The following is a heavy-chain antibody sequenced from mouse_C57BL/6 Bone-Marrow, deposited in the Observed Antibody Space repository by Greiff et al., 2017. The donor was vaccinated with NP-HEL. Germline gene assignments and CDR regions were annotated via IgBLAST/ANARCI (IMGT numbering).Heavy chain of an antibody. CDR3: ARPYGSSLHYYAMDY. V-gene: IGHV1-55*01. J-gene: IGHJ4*01. D-gene: IGHD1-1*01. CDR2: IYPGSGST. CDR1: GYTFTSYW. Sequence: QVQLQQPGAELVKPGASVKMSCKASGYTFTSYWITWVKQRPGQGLEWIGDIYPGSGSTNYNEKFKSRATLTVDTSSSTAYMQLSSLTSEDSSVYYCARPYGSSLHYYAMDYWGQGTSVTVSS.